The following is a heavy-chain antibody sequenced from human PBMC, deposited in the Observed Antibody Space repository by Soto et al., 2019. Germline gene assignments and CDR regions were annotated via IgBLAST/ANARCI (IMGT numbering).Heavy chain of an antibody. J-gene: IGHJ4*02. V-gene: IGHV3-30*18. Sequence: QVQLVESGGGVFQPGRSLRLSCAASGFTFSTYGMHWVRQAPGKGLELVAAMSYDGTKQYYVDSVKGRFTISRDNSRNTLFLQVNSLRDEDTAVYYCAKEYGSTWIDHGGQGTPVTVSS. CDR3: AKEYGSTWIDH. CDR1: GFTFSTYG. D-gene: IGHD6-13*01. CDR2: MSYDGTKQ.